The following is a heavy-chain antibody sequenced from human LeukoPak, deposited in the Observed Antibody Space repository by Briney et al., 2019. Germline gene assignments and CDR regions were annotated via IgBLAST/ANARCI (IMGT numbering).Heavy chain of an antibody. Sequence: GGSLRLSCAASGFTFSSYGMHWVRQAPGKGLEWVAVISYDGSNKYYADSVKGRFTISRDNSKNTLYLQMNSLRAEDTAVYYCAKGARWELQENWFDPWGQGTLVTVSS. CDR1: GFTFSSYG. J-gene: IGHJ5*02. D-gene: IGHD1-26*01. CDR3: AKGARWELQENWFDP. V-gene: IGHV3-30*18. CDR2: ISYDGSNK.